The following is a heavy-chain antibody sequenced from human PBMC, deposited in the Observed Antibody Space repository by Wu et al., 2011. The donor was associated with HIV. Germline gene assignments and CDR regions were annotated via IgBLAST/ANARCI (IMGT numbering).Heavy chain of an antibody. D-gene: IGHD2-21*01. J-gene: IGHJ4*02. CDR1: GGTFSSHT. CDR3: ARDFGGDEDS. CDR2: IIPIFGTA. Sequence: QVQLVQSGSEIKTPGSSVKVSCKASGGTFSSHTITWVRQAPGQGLEWMGGIIPIFGTANYAQKFQGRVTITADKSTSTAYMELSSLRSEDTAMYYCARDFGGDEDSWGQGTLVTVSS. V-gene: IGHV1-69*14.